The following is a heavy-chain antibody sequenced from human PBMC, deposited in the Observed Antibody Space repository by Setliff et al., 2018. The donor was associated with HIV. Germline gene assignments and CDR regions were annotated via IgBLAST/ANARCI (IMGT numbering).Heavy chain of an antibody. CDR3: ATSPPVAGTLHWFDP. CDR1: GYTFTSYY. V-gene: IGHV1-46*01. D-gene: IGHD6-19*01. Sequence: GASVKVSCKASGYTFTSYYIHWVRQAPGQGLEWMGVIHPSGGSTSYAQSFQDRVTMTRDTSTSTVYMELSSLRSEDTAVYYCATSPPVAGTLHWFDPWGQGTLVTVSS. CDR2: IHPSGGST. J-gene: IGHJ5*02.